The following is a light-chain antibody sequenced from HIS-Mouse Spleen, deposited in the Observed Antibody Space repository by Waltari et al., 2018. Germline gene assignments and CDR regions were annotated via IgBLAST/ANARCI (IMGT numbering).Light chain of an antibody. CDR3: NSRDSSGNHRVV. CDR1: SLRSYY. J-gene: IGLJ2*01. CDR2: GKN. Sequence: SSELTQDPAVSVALGQTVRITCQGDSLRSYYASWYQQKPGQAPVLVIYGKNNRPPGIPERFSGSSSGNTASLTITGAQAEDEADYYCNSRDSSGNHRVVFGGGTKLTVL. V-gene: IGLV3-19*01.